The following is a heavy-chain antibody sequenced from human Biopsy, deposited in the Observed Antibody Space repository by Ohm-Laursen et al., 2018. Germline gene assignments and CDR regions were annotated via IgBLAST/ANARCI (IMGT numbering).Heavy chain of an antibody. J-gene: IGHJ5*02. CDR3: TRGGYYYDSLAYYYWFDP. CDR2: INAKTGDT. V-gene: IGHV1-2*02. D-gene: IGHD3-22*01. Sequence: ASVKVSCQASGYTLTGYHVHWGRQAPGHGLEWMGWINAKTGDTNYAQKFQGRVTMTRDTSISTAYVDLSSLRSDDTAVYYCTRGGYYYDSLAYYYWFDPWGQGTLVTVSS. CDR1: GYTLTGYH.